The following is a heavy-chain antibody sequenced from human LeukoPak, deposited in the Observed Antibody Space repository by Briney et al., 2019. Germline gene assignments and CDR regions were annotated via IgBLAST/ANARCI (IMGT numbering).Heavy chain of an antibody. CDR3: ARREDYYGSGSLFDY. Sequence: GESLQISCKGSGCSFTSYWIGWVRPMPGKGLEWMGSIYPGDSDTRYSPCFQGQVPISADKSISTAYLQWISLKASDTAMYYCARREDYYGSGSLFDYWGQGTLFTVSS. J-gene: IGHJ4*02. CDR2: IYPGDSDT. V-gene: IGHV5-51*01. D-gene: IGHD3-10*01. CDR1: GCSFTSYW.